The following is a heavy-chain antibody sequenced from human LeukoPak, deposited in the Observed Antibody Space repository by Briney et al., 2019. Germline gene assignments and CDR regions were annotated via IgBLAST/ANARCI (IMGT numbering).Heavy chain of an antibody. J-gene: IGHJ6*02. V-gene: IGHV3-23*01. Sequence: PGGSLRLSCAASGFTFSNYAMSLVRQAPGKGLEWVSTISGSGGSTYYADSVKGRFTISRDNSKNTLYLHMNSLRAADTAVHYCAKLFGDYTNDAMDVWGQGTTVTVSS. CDR2: ISGSGGST. CDR1: GFTFSNYA. D-gene: IGHD4-11*01. CDR3: AKLFGDYTNDAMDV.